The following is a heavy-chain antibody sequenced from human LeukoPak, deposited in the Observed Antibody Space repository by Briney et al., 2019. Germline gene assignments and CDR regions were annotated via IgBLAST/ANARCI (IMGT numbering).Heavy chain of an antibody. J-gene: IGHJ4*02. D-gene: IGHD3-3*01. Sequence: GRSLRLSCADSGYTFSSYAMHWVRQAPGKGLEWVAVISYYGSNKYYADSVKGRFTISRDNSKNTLYLQMNSLRAEDTAVYYCARGSPNYDFWSGDFDWLLSGPDYWGQGTLVTVSS. V-gene: IGHV3-30-3*01. CDR2: ISYYGSNK. CDR3: ARGSPNYDFWSGDFDWLLSGPDY. CDR1: GYTFSSYA.